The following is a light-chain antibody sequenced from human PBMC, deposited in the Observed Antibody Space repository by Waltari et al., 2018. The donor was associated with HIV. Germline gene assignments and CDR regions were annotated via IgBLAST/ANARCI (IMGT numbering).Light chain of an antibody. CDR1: TLPKQY. J-gene: IGLJ3*02. V-gene: IGLV3-25*03. Sequence: SFELTQPPSVSVSPGQTDRITCSGDTLPKQYVFWYQQRPGQAPVLVIYKDKERPSGIPERFSGSTSGTTVALTISGVQAEDEADYYCQSSDSSGAYWVFGGGTKVTVL. CDR3: QSSDSSGAYWV. CDR2: KDK.